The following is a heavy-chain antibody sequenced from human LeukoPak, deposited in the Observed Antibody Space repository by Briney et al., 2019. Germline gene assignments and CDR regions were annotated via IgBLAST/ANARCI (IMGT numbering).Heavy chain of an antibody. CDR3: AILTATTAY. CDR1: GFTFSTYW. J-gene: IGHJ4*02. CDR2: INGNGGST. Sequence: GGSLRLSCAASGFTFSTYWMSWVRQAPRKGLEWVSGINGNGGSTNYADSVKGRFTISRDNSKNTLYLQMNSLRAEDTAVYYCAILTATTAYWGQGTLVTVSS. V-gene: IGHV3-23*01. D-gene: IGHD4-17*01.